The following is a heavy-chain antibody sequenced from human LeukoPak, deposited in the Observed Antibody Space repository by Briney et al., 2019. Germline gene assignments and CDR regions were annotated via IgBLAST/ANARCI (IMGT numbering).Heavy chain of an antibody. CDR1: GGSISGYY. CDR2: INHSGST. V-gene: IGHV4-34*01. CDR3: ARESRGGDCYDS. Sequence: PSETLSLTCAVYGGSISGYYWSWIRQPPGKGLEWIGEINHSGSTNYNPSLKSRVTISVDTSKNQFSLRLSSVTAADTAVYYCARESRGGDCYDSWGQGTLVTVSS. D-gene: IGHD2-15*01. J-gene: IGHJ4*02.